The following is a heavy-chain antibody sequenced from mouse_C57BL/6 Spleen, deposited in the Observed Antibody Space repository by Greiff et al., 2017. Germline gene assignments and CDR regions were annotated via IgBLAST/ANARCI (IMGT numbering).Heavy chain of an antibody. J-gene: IGHJ4*01. CDR2: IDPSDSET. V-gene: IGHV1-52*01. CDR3: ARWGGTTVGSDAMDY. CDR1: GYTFTSYW. D-gene: IGHD1-1*01. Sequence: QVQLQQPGAELVRPGSSVKLSCKASGYTFTSYWMHWVKQRPIQGLEWIGNIDPSDSETHYNQKFKDKATLTVDKSSSTAYMQLSSLTSEDSAVYYCARWGGTTVGSDAMDYWGQGTSVTVSS.